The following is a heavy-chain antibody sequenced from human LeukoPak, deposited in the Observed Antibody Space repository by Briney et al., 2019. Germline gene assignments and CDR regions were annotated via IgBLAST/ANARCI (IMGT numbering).Heavy chain of an antibody. V-gene: IGHV1-69*04. CDR2: IIPILGIA. D-gene: IGHD3-16*01. CDR1: GGTFSSYA. CDR3: AREMITFGGVMDY. J-gene: IGHJ4*02. Sequence: ASVKVSCKASGGTFSSYAISWVRQAPGQGLEWMGRIIPILGIANYAQKFQGRVTITADKSTSTAYMELSSLRSEDTAVYYCAREMITFGGVMDYWGQGTLVTVSS.